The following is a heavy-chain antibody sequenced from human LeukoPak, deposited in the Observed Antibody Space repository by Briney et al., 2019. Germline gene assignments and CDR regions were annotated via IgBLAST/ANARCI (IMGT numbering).Heavy chain of an antibody. CDR1: GFTFSSYA. CDR3: AKMNVLTGYYTPNFDF. J-gene: IGHJ4*02. D-gene: IGHD3-9*01. Sequence: GGSLRLSCSASGFTFSSYAMSWVRQAPRKGMEWVSVVSGSGSNTDYADSVKGRFTISRDNSKNTLYLQMSSLCAEETAVYYCAKMNVLTGYYTPNFDFWGQGTLVTVSS. CDR2: VSGSGSNT. V-gene: IGHV3-23*01.